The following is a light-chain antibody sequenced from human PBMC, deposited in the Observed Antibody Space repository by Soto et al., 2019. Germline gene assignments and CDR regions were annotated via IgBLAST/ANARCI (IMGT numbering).Light chain of an antibody. V-gene: IGKV1-9*01. CDR1: QDIRSY. CDR2: AAS. CDR3: QQLNSNPLT. Sequence: IPLTQSPSSLSASVGDRVTITCRASQDIRSYLAWYQQKPGIAPKLLISAASTLQSGVPSRFSGSGSGTDFTLTISSLQPEDSATYYCQQLNSNPLTFGGGTKVEVK. J-gene: IGKJ4*01.